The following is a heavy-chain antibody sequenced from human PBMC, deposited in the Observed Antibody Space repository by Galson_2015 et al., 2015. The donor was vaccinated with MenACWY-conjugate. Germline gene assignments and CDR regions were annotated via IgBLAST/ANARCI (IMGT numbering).Heavy chain of an antibody. CDR3: ARHPPGGRGMDV. D-gene: IGHD1-26*01. CDR2: ISPGDSNT. Sequence: QSGAEVKKPGESLKISCRGSGGSFSTYWIAWVRQLPGKGLEWTGLISPGDSNTRYSPAFHGQVTISADKSISTAYLQLHSLQASDTAMYYCARHPPGGRGMDVWGQGTTVTVSS. V-gene: IGHV5-51*01. J-gene: IGHJ6*02. CDR1: GGSFSTYW.